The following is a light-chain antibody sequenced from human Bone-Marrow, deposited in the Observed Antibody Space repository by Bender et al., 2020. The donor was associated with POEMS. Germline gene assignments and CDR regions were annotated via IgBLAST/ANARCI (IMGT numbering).Light chain of an antibody. Sequence: QSALTQPASVSGSPGQSITISCTGTSSDIGDNNFVSWYQQHPGKAPKFLIYDVSNRPSGVSNHFSTSKSGNTASLTISALQAEDEADYYCSAYTSRSTWVFGGGTKVTVL. J-gene: IGLJ3*02. CDR1: SSDIGDNNF. CDR3: SAYTSRSTWV. V-gene: IGLV2-14*01. CDR2: DVS.